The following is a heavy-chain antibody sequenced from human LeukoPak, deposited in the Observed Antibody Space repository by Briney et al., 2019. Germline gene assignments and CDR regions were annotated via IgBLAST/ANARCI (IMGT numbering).Heavy chain of an antibody. CDR2: IPYGGSDK. V-gene: IGHV3-30*02. J-gene: IGHJ4*02. D-gene: IGHD3-10*01. Sequence: GGSLRLSCAASGFTFSTYNFHWVRQAPGKGLEWVAFIPYGGSDKYYADSVKGRFTISRGNSKNTLFLQMNSLKTEDTAVYYCARDYGSGSYSLDYWGQGTLVTVSS. CDR1: GFTFSTYN. CDR3: ARDYGSGSYSLDY.